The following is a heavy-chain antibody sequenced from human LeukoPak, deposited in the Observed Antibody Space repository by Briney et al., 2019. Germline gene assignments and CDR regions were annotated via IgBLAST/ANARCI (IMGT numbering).Heavy chain of an antibody. Sequence: GGSLRLSCAASGFTFSDYYMSWIRQAPGKGLEWVSYISSSSSTIYYADSVKGRFTISRDNAKNSLYLQMNSLRAEDTAVYYCASPYSFNYYGSGSYPYSDAFDIWGQGTLVTVSS. D-gene: IGHD3-10*01. V-gene: IGHV3-11*04. J-gene: IGHJ3*02. CDR1: GFTFSDYY. CDR2: ISSSSSTI. CDR3: ASPYSFNYYGSGSYPYSDAFDI.